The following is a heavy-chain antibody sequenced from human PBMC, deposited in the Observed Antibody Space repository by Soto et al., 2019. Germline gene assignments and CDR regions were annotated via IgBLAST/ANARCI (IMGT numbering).Heavy chain of an antibody. Sequence: EVQLVESGGALIQPGGSLRLSCAASGFTVINNYIMWVRQAPGKGLEWVSVIYSGGSIYYADSVKGRFTISRDNSKNTLYLQMNSLRAEDTAVYYCARGLIDGESRGIMDVWGQGTTVTVSS. CDR3: ARGLIDGESRGIMDV. D-gene: IGHD4-17*01. CDR2: IYSGGSI. J-gene: IGHJ6*02. CDR1: GFTVINNY. V-gene: IGHV3-53*01.